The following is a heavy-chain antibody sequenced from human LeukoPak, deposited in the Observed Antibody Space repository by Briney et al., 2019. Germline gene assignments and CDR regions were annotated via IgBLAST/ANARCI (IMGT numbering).Heavy chain of an antibody. V-gene: IGHV3-21*01. CDR2: ISSSSGYI. CDR1: GFTFSSYS. Sequence: GGSLRLSCAASGFTFSSYSMNWVRQAPGKGLEWVSSISSSSGYIYYADSVKGRFTISRDNAKNTVYLQMNSLRAEDTSVYYCASVFDYWGPGSLVTVSS. J-gene: IGHJ4*02. CDR3: ASVFDY.